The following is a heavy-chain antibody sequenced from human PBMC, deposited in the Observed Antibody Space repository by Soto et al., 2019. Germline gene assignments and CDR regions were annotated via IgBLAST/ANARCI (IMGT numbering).Heavy chain of an antibody. D-gene: IGHD3-22*01. Sequence: QVQLVQSGAEVKKPGASAKVSCKASGYRFTDYYIHWVRQAPGQGLEWKGWINPDRGDTNYAHRVQGRVTMTRDTTVSTTYLDMSRLRPGDTAVYFCARAASSSGHADDNGGQGTVVTVSP. CDR2: INPDRGDT. V-gene: IGHV1-2*07. CDR1: GYRFTDYY. J-gene: IGHJ4*02. CDR3: ARAASSSGHADDN.